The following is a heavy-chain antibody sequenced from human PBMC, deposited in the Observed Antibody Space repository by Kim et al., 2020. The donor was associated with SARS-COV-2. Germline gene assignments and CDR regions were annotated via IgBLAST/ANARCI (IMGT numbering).Heavy chain of an antibody. CDR1: GFTFSGSA. CDR3: TRREGYCSSTSCYAGSYYYGMDV. CDR2: IRSKANSYAT. V-gene: IGHV3-73*01. J-gene: IGHJ6*02. D-gene: IGHD2-2*01. Sequence: GGSLRLSCAASGFTFSGSAMHWVRQASGKGLEWVGRIRSKANSYATAYAASVKGRFTISRDDSKNTAYLQMNSLKTEDTAVYYCTRREGYCSSTSCYAGSYYYGMDVWGQGTTVTVSS.